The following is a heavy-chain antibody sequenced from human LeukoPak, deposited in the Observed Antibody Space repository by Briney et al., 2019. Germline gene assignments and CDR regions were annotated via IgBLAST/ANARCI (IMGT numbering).Heavy chain of an antibody. D-gene: IGHD1-7*01. CDR3: ARGLHGNFFWWFDP. CDR1: GNTFTNHW. CDR2: IYPGDSNT. V-gene: IGHV5-51*01. J-gene: IGHJ5*02. Sequence: GESLKISGKGSGNTFTNHWIGWVRQMPGKGLEWMGLIYPGDSNTKYSPAFQGQVTISADKSISTAYLQWSSLQASDTAIYYCARGLHGNFFWWFDPWGQGTLVTVSS.